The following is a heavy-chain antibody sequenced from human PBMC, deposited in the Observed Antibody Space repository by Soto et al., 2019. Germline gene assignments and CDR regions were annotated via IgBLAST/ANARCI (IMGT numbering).Heavy chain of an antibody. J-gene: IGHJ5*02. Sequence: QLQLQESGSGLVKPSQTLSLTCAVSGGSISSGGYSWSWIRQPPGKGLEWIGYIYHSGSTYYNPSLKSRVTISVDRSKNQFPLKLSSVTAADRAVYYCARFHGDSQNGFDPGAQGPLVTVSS. D-gene: IGHD4-17*01. CDR2: IYHSGST. CDR1: GGSISSGGYS. CDR3: ARFHGDSQNGFDP. V-gene: IGHV4-30-2*01.